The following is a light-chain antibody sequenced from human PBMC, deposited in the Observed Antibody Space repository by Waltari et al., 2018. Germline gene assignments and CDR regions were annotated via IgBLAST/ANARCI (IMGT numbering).Light chain of an antibody. V-gene: IGLV2-23*01. J-gene: IGLJ2*01. Sequence: QSALTQPASVSGSPGQSITISCTGTSSDIGNYNFFVSWYQHRPGEAPKLIIYEGNVRPSGVSDRSSGSKSGNAASLTISVLQAEDEAHYYCCSYGVRVFFGGGTKLTVL. CDR2: EGN. CDR3: CSYGVRVF. CDR1: SSDIGNYNFF.